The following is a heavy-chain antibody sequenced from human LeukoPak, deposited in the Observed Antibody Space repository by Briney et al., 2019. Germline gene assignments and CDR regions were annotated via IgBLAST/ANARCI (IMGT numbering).Heavy chain of an antibody. J-gene: IGHJ6*02. CDR3: AKDQKQPGGLRIDYYGMDV. Sequence: GGSLRLSCAASGFTFSSYAMSWVRQAPGKGLEWVSAISGSGGSTYYADSVKGRFTISRDNSKNTLYLQMNSLRAEDTAVYYCAKDQKQPGGLRIDYYGMDVWGQGTTVTVSS. CDR1: GFTFSSYA. V-gene: IGHV3-23*01. D-gene: IGHD5-12*01. CDR2: ISGSGGST.